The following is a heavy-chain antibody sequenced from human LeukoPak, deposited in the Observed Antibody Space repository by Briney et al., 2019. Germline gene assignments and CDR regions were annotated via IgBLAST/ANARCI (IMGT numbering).Heavy chain of an antibody. J-gene: IGHJ6*02. D-gene: IGHD6-19*01. CDR2: LSGSGGGT. CDR3: AKDHHSSGWSYFYYGMNV. Sequence: GGSLRLSCAASGFPFSGYAMSWVRQAPGKGLEWVSALSGSGGGTYYADSVKGRFTISRDNSKNTLYLQMNSLRAEDTAVYYCAKDHHSSGWSYFYYGMNVWGQGTTVTVSS. CDR1: GFPFSGYA. V-gene: IGHV3-23*01.